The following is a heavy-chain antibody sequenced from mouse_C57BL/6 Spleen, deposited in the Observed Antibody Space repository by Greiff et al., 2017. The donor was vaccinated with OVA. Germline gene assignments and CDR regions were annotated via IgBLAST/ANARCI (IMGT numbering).Heavy chain of an antibody. Sequence: QVQLQQPGAELVMPGASVKLSCKASGYTFTSYWMHWVKQRPGQGLEWIGEIDPSDSYTNYNQKFKGKSTLTVDKSSSTAYMQLSSLTSEDSAVYYCARSRKSLAMDYWGLGTSVTVSS. J-gene: IGHJ4*01. CDR1: GYTFTSYW. CDR2: IDPSDSYT. CDR3: ARSRKSLAMDY. D-gene: IGHD6-1*01. V-gene: IGHV1-69*01.